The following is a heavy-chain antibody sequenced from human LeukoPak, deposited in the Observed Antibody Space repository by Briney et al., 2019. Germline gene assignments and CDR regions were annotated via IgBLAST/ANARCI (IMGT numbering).Heavy chain of an antibody. D-gene: IGHD2-8*01. V-gene: IGHV1-18*01. CDR1: GYTFTSYG. CDR3: AREIQTNHYYYGMDV. J-gene: IGHJ6*02. CDR2: ISAYNGNT. Sequence: GASVKVSCKASGYTFTSYGISWVRQAPGQGLEWMGWISAYNGNTNYAQKLQGRVTMTTDTSTSTAYMELRSLRSDDTAVYYCAREIQTNHYYYGMDVWGQGTTVTVSS.